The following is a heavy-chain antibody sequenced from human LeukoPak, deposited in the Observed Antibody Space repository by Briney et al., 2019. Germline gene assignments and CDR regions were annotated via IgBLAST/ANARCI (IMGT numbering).Heavy chain of an antibody. V-gene: IGHV1-69*13. Sequence: ASVKVSCKASGGTFSSYAISWVRQAPGQGLEWMGGIIPIFGTANYAQKFQGRVTITADESTSTAHMELSSLRSEDTAVYYCARAHYYDSSGYYYDYYYGMDVWGQGTTVTVSS. CDR2: IIPIFGTA. D-gene: IGHD3-22*01. J-gene: IGHJ6*02. CDR3: ARAHYYDSSGYYYDYYYGMDV. CDR1: GGTFSSYA.